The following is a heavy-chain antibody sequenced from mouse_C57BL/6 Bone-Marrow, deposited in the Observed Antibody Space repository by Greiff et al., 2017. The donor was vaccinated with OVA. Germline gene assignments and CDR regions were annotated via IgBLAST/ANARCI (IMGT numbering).Heavy chain of an antibody. J-gene: IGHJ1*03. CDR1: GYTFTDYN. CDR2: INPNNGGT. V-gene: IGHV1-18*01. D-gene: IGHD1-1*01. Sequence: VQLQQSGPELVKPGASVKIPCKASGYTFTDYNMDWVKQSHGKSLEWIGDINPNNGGTIYNQKFKGKATLTVDKSSSTAYMEIRSLTSEDTAVYYCARSDYYGSSGYFDVWGTGTTVTVSS. CDR3: ARSDYYGSSGYFDV.